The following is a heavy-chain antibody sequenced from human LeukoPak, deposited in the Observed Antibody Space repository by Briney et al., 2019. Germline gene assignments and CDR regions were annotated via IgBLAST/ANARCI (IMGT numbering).Heavy chain of an antibody. CDR2: ISSSSSYI. Sequence: GGSLRLSCAASGFTSSSYSMNWVRQAPGKGLEWVSSISSSSSYIYYADSVKGRFTISRDNAKNSLYLQMNSLRAEDTAVYYCARVCSSTSCSDDYWGQGTLVAVSS. D-gene: IGHD2-2*01. J-gene: IGHJ4*02. CDR1: GFTSSSYS. CDR3: ARVCSSTSCSDDY. V-gene: IGHV3-21*01.